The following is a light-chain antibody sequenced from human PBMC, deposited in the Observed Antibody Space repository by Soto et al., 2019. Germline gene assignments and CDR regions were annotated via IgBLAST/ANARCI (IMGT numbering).Light chain of an antibody. CDR1: SSDVGGYNY. Sequence: QSALTQPASVSGSPGQSSTISCTGTSSDVGGYNYVSWYQQHPGKAPKLMIYEVSNRPSGVSNRFSGSKSGNTSSLTISGLQADAEADYYCSSYTSSSTRVFGTGTKLTVL. CDR2: EVS. V-gene: IGLV2-14*01. J-gene: IGLJ1*01. CDR3: SSYTSSSTRV.